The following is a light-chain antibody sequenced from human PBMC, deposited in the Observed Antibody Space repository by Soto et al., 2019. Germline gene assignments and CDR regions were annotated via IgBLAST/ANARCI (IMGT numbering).Light chain of an antibody. V-gene: IGKV3-15*01. CDR3: QQYNSWPPIT. CDR2: GAS. J-gene: IGKJ5*01. Sequence: EIVMPQSPATLSVSPGERATLSCRASQSVSSNLAWYQQKPGQAPRLLIYGASTRATGIPARFSGSGSGTEFTLTISSLQSEDFVVYYCQQYNSWPPITFGQGTRLEIK. CDR1: QSVSSN.